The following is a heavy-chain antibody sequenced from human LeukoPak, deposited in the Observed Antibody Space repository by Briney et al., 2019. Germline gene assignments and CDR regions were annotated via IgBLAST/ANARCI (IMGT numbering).Heavy chain of an antibody. V-gene: IGHV1-69*04. Sequence: ASVKDSCKASGGTFSSYAISWVRQAPGQGLEWMGRIIPILGIANYAQKFQGRVTITADKSTSTAYMELSSLRSEDTAVYYCASLGYCSGGSCQYYYYGMDVWGQGTTVTVSS. CDR3: ASLGYCSGGSCQYYYYGMDV. J-gene: IGHJ6*02. CDR2: IIPILGIA. CDR1: GGTFSSYA. D-gene: IGHD2-15*01.